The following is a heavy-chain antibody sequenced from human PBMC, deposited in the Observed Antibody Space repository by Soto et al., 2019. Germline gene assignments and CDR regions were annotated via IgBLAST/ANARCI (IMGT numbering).Heavy chain of an antibody. Sequence: QVQLVQSGAEVKKPGASVKVSCKASGYTFTSYAMHWVRQAPGQRLEWMGWINVGNGNTKYSQRFQGRVTITRDTSASTAYMELSSLRSEDTAVCYCARARIIATFDYWGQGTLVTVSS. CDR2: INVGNGNT. J-gene: IGHJ4*02. CDR3: ARARIIATFDY. D-gene: IGHD6-13*01. CDR1: GYTFTSYA. V-gene: IGHV1-3*01.